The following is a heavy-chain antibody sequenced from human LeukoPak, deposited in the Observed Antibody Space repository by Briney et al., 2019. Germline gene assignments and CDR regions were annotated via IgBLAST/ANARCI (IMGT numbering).Heavy chain of an antibody. CDR1: GGSISRSSYY. CDR2: IYYSGST. J-gene: IGHJ4*02. V-gene: IGHV4-39*01. CDR3: ARLTSGHFDY. Sequence: SETLSLACTVSGGSISRSSYYWGWIRQPPGKGLEWIATIYYSGSTYYNPSLKSRVTISADTSKNQFSLKLSSVTAADTAVYYCARLTSGHFDYWGQGTLVTVSS. D-gene: IGHD3-10*01.